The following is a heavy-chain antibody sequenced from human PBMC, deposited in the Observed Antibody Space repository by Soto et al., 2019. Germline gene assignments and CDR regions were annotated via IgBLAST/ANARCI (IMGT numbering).Heavy chain of an antibody. V-gene: IGHV3-30-3*01. J-gene: IGHJ4*02. CDR1: GFTFSSYA. CDR2: ISYDGSNK. Sequence: QVQLVESGGGVVQPGRSLRLSCAASGFTFSSYAMHWVRKAPGKGLEWVAVISYDGSNKYYADSVKGRFTISRDNSKNTLYLQMNSLRAEDTDVYYCASNERSCGWYYVDYWGQGPLVTVSS. CDR3: ASNERSCGWYYVDY. D-gene: IGHD6-19*01.